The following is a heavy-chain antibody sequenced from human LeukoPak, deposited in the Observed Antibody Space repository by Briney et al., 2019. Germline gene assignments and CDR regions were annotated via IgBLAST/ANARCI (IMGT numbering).Heavy chain of an antibody. V-gene: IGHV4-34*01. D-gene: IGHD2-15*01. CDR1: GGSFSGYY. CDR3: ASRAKGYCSGGSCYSGY. CDR2: INHSGST. Sequence: SSETLSLTCAVYGGSFSGYYWSWIRQPPGKGLEWIGEINHSGSTNYNPSLKSRVTISVDTSKNQFSLKLSSVTAADTAVYYCASRAKGYCSGGSCYSGYWGQGTLVTVSS. J-gene: IGHJ4*02.